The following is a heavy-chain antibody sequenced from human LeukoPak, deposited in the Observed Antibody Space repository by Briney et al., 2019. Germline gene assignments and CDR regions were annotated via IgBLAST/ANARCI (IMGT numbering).Heavy chain of an antibody. V-gene: IGHV3-48*03. CDR3: ARVIGEWELLGIDY. Sequence: PGGSLRLSCAASGFTFSSYEMNWVREAPGKGLEWVSYISSSGSTIYYADSVKGRFTISRDNAKNSLYLQINSLRAEDTAVYYCARVIGEWELLGIDYWGQGTLVTVSS. D-gene: IGHD1-26*01. CDR1: GFTFSSYE. J-gene: IGHJ4*02. CDR2: ISSSGSTI.